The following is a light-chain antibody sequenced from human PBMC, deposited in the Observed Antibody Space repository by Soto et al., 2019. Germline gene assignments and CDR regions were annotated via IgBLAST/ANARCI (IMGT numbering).Light chain of an antibody. CDR2: VNSDGSH. CDR3: QTWGTGIRV. V-gene: IGLV4-69*01. CDR1: GGHNNYA. Sequence: QSVLAQSPSASASLGASGKLTCTLTGGHNNYAIAWHQQQPEMGPRYLMKVNSDGSHNKGDGIPDRFSGSSSGAERYLIISRLQAEDEADYYCQTWGTGIRVFGGGTKVTVL. J-gene: IGLJ3*02.